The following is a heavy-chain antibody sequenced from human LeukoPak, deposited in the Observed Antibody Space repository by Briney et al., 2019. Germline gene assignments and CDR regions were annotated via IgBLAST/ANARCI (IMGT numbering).Heavy chain of an antibody. J-gene: IGHJ4*02. D-gene: IGHD3-22*01. CDR1: GFTFSSYE. CDR2: ISSSGSTI. CDR3: ARSDSSGSTYRF. Sequence: PGGSLRLSCAASGFTFSSYEMSWVRQAPGKGLEWVSYISSSGSTIYYADSVKGRFTISRDNAKNSLYLQMNSLRAEDTAVYYCARSDSSGSTYRFWGQGTLVTVSS. V-gene: IGHV3-48*03.